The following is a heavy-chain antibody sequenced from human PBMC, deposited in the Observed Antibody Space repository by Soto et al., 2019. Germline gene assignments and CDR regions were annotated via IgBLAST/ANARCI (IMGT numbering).Heavy chain of an antibody. CDR2: ISSSSSYI. CDR1: GFTFSSYS. V-gene: IGHV3-21*01. D-gene: IGHD2-15*01. J-gene: IGHJ4*02. CDR3: AGGKGCSGGSCYFDY. Sequence: EVQLVESGGGLVKPGGSLRLSCAASGFTFSSYSMNWVRQAPGKGLEWVSSISSSSSYIYYAVSVKGRFTISRDNAKNALYLQMNSQRAEDTAVYYCAGGKGCSGGSCYFDYWGQGTLVTVSS.